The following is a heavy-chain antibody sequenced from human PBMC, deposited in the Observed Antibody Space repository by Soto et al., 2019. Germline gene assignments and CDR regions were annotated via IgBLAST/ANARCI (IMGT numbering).Heavy chain of an antibody. CDR1: GFTFGGSA. CDR2: IRSKTNSYAT. Sequence: GGSLRLSCAASGFTFGGSAMHWVRQASGKGLEWVGHIRSKTNSYATAYAESVKGRFTISRDDSMNTAYLQMNSLKTEDTAVYFCTRQTDAVQWLVVPTDYNFDYWGQGTLVTVSS. V-gene: IGHV3-73*01. D-gene: IGHD6-19*01. J-gene: IGHJ4*02. CDR3: TRQTDAVQWLVVPTDYNFDY.